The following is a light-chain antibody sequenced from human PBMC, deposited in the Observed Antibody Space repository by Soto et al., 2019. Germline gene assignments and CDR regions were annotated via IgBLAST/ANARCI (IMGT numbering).Light chain of an antibody. V-gene: IGKV3-20*01. CDR3: QQYGGSPRYT. CDR1: QSVSGSC. Sequence: EIVLTQSPGTLSLPPGERATLSCRASQSVSGSCLAWYQQKPGQAPRLLIYGASSWAAGIPDRFSGSGSGTDFTLTISRLEPEDFAVYYCQQYGGSPRYTFGQGTKLEIK. J-gene: IGKJ2*01. CDR2: GAS.